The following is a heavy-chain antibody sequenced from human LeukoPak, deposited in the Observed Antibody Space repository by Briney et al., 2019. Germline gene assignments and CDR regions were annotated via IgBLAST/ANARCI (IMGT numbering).Heavy chain of an antibody. CDR3: ARDRRWFGELLPDY. J-gene: IGHJ4*02. V-gene: IGHV4-61*01. CDR2: IYYSGST. Sequence: SETLSLTCTVSGGSISSGSYYWSWIRQPPGKGLQWIGYIYYSGSTNYNPSLKSRVTMSVDTSKNQFSLKLSSVTAADTAVYYCARDRRWFGELLPDYWGQGTLVTVSS. CDR1: GGSISSGSYY. D-gene: IGHD3-10*01.